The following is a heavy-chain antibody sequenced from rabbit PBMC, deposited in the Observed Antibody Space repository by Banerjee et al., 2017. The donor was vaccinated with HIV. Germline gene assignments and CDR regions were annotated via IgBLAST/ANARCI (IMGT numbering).Heavy chain of an antibody. Sequence: QEQLEESGGGLVKPEGSLTLTCTASGFSLSSSLYMCWVRQAPGKGLEWIACIYTSSGGSTYYASWAKGRFTISKTSSTTVTLQMTSLTAADTATYFCARGYFVGSDLWGPGTLVTVS. J-gene: IGHJ4*01. CDR2: IYTSSGGST. V-gene: IGHV1S45*01. CDR1: GFSLSSSLY. CDR3: ARGYFVGSDL. D-gene: IGHD3-1*01.